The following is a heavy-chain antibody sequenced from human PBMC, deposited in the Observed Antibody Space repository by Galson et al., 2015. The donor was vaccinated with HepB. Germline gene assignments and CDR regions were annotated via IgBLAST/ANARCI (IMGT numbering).Heavy chain of an antibody. CDR3: ARESYYYDSIGGWGLLKGEIDY. D-gene: IGHD3-22*01. Sequence: SVKVSCKASGYTFTSYGISWVRQAPGQGLEWMGWISAYNGNTNYAQKLQGRVTMTTDTSTSTAYMELRSLRSDDTAVYYCARESYYYDSIGGWGLLKGEIDYWGQGTLVTVSS. J-gene: IGHJ4*02. V-gene: IGHV1-18*01. CDR2: ISAYNGNT. CDR1: GYTFTSYG.